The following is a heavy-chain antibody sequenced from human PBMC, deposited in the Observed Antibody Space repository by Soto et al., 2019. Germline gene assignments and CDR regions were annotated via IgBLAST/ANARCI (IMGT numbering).Heavy chain of an antibody. Sequence: QAQVLQSGPEVKKPGASVKVSCKTSGYTFTTYGVSWVRQAPGQGLEWMGSIDTHTDETRYPQKFQGRVTVTADTSSSTAYMEVRNLSSDDTAMYYCARDVGVGSYGTQIQGMDVWGQGTTVTVSS. CDR1: GYTFTTYG. J-gene: IGHJ6*02. CDR2: IDTHTDET. V-gene: IGHV1-18*01. D-gene: IGHD3-10*01. CDR3: ARDVGVGSYGTQIQGMDV.